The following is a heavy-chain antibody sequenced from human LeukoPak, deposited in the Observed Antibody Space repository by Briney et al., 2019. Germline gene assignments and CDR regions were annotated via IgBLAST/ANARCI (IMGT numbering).Heavy chain of an antibody. J-gene: IGHJ4*02. CDR3: ARQRVDYFDY. Sequence: SETLSLTCTVSGGSISGYYWSWIRQPPGKGLQFIGYIYTSGSTNYNPSLKSRVTISVDTSKNQFSLKLSSVTAADTAVYYCARQRVDYFDYWGQGTLVTVSS. CDR1: GGSISGYY. CDR2: IYTSGST. V-gene: IGHV4-4*09.